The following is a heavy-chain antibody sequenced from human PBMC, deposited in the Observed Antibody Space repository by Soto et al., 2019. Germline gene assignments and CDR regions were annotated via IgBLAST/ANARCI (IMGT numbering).Heavy chain of an antibody. Sequence: EVQLVESGGGLVQPGRSLRLSCAASGFTFDDYAMHWVRQPQGKGLEWVSGISWNGASIGYADSVKARFTISRDNAKNALYLQMNSLRAEDTALYYCAKDVSGRGSYYYYHGMDVWGQGTTVTFSS. CDR2: ISWNGASI. V-gene: IGHV3-9*01. CDR3: AKDVSGRGSYYYYHGMDV. D-gene: IGHD3-10*01. CDR1: GFTFDDYA. J-gene: IGHJ6*02.